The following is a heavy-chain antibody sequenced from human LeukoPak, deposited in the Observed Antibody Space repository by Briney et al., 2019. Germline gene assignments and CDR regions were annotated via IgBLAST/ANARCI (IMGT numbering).Heavy chain of an antibody. CDR1: GXTFXIYX. CDR2: INSDGSST. J-gene: IGHJ4*02. Sequence: GGSLRLSCAASGXTFXIYXXHXVXXAPGKGLVWVSSINSDGSSTSYADSVKGRFTISRDNAKNTLYLQMNTLRAEDTAVYYCASLDYWGQGTPVTVSS. V-gene: IGHV3-74*01. CDR3: ASLDY.